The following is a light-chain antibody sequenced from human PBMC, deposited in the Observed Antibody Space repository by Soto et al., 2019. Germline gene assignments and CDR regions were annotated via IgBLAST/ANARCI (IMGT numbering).Light chain of an antibody. CDR1: QSVFSS. CDR3: QQYHTWPA. CDR2: GAA. J-gene: IGKJ4*02. V-gene: IGKV3-15*01. Sequence: EIVMTQSPATLSVSPGERVTLSCRASQSVFSSLAWYQQKPGQAPRLLIYGAATRATGIPARFSGSGSGTDFTLTISSLQSEDFAVCFCQQYHTWPAFGRGTRVEIK.